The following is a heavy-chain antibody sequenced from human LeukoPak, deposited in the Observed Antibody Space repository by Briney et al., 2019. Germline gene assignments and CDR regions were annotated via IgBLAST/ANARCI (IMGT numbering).Heavy chain of an antibody. CDR1: GGSFSSYY. J-gene: IGHJ4*02. CDR2: IYYSGYT. Sequence: ASETLSLTCAVYGGSFSSYYWSWIRQPPGKGLEWIGSIYYSGYTYYNPSVESRVTISVDTSKNQFSLKLSSVTAADTAVYFCAKHYMGSYDNRGLDYWGQGTLVTVSS. CDR3: AKHYMGSYDNRGLDY. V-gene: IGHV4-39*01. D-gene: IGHD3-10*01.